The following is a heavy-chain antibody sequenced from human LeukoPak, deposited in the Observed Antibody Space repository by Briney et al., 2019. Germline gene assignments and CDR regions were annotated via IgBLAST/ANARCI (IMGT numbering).Heavy chain of an antibody. CDR1: GFTFSSYA. J-gene: IGHJ3*02. V-gene: IGHV3-23*01. CDR3: AKAGLWFGELRYDAFDI. Sequence: GGSLRLSCAASGFTFSSYAMSWVRQAPGKGLEWVSAISGSGGSTYYADSVKGRFTISRDNSKNTLYLQMNSLRAEDTAVYYCAKAGLWFGELRYDAFDIWGQGTMVTVSS. CDR2: ISGSGGST. D-gene: IGHD3-10*01.